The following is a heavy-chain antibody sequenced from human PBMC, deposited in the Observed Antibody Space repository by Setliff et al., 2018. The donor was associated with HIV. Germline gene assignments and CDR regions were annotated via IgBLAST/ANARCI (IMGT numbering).Heavy chain of an antibody. J-gene: IGHJ4*02. CDR3: AKVQSYDSSGYYWVYFDY. CDR1: GFTFSSYS. Sequence: LRLSCAASGFTFSSYSMSWVRQAPGKGLEWVSAIRGSGGSTYYADTVKGRFTISRDNSKNTLYLQMNSLRAEDTAVYYCAKVQSYDSSGYYWVYFDYWGQGTLVTVSS. D-gene: IGHD3-22*01. V-gene: IGHV3-23*01. CDR2: IRGSGGST.